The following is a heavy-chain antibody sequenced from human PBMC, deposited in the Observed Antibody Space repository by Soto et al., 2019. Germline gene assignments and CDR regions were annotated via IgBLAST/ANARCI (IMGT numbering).Heavy chain of an antibody. CDR3: AMYSAGWFGELTPYYYYGMDV. CDR2: ISAYNGNT. J-gene: IGHJ6*02. D-gene: IGHD3-10*01. V-gene: IGHV1-18*01. CDR1: GYTFTSYG. Sequence: ASVKVSCKASGYTFTSYGISWVRQAPGQRLEWMEWISAYNGNTNYAQKLQGRVTMTTDTSTSTAYMELRSLRSDDTAVYYCAMYSAGWFGELTPYYYYGMDVWGQGTTVTVSS.